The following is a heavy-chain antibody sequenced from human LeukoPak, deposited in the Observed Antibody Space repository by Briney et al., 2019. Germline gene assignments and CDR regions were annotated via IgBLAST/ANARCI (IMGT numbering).Heavy chain of an antibody. CDR3: ARVDIAADITAEYFQH. Sequence: SETLSLTCAVSGGSISSSNWWSWVREPPGKGLESIGEIYHSGSTNYNPSLKSRVTISVDKSKNQFSLKLSSVTAADTAVYYCARVDIAADITAEYFQHWGQGTLVTVSS. CDR2: IYHSGST. J-gene: IGHJ1*01. V-gene: IGHV4-4*02. CDR1: GGSISSSNW. D-gene: IGHD6-25*01.